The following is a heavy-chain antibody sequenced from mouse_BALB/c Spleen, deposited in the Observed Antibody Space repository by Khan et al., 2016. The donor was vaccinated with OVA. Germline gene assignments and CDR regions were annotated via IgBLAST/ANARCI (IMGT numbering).Heavy chain of an antibody. V-gene: IGHV2-4*02. CDR3: ARNFDYEAMDY. CDR2: IWSDGTT. CDR1: GFSLTSYA. Sequence: QVQLKESGPGLVQPSQSLSITCTVSGFSLTSYAVHWVRQPPGKGLEWLVVIWSDGTTTYHSALKSRLSISKDNSKSQVFFKMNSLQADDTAIYYCARNFDYEAMDYWGQGTSVTVSS. J-gene: IGHJ4*01.